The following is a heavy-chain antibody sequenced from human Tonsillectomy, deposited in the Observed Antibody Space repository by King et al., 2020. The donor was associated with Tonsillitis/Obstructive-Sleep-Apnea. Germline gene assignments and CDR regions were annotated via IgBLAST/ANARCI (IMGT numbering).Heavy chain of an antibody. CDR2: INPSGGST. CDR1: GYTFTTYY. V-gene: IGHV1-46*01. CDR3: ARDLEGYSSGWYGGYYYYYMDV. J-gene: IGHJ6*03. Sequence: QLVQSGAEVKKPGASVKVSCKASGYTFTTYYMHWVRQAPGQGLEWMGLINPSGGSTSYAQKFQGRVTMTRDTSTSTVYMELSSLRSEDTAVYYCARDLEGYSSGWYGGYYYYYMDVWGKGTTVTVSS. D-gene: IGHD6-19*01.